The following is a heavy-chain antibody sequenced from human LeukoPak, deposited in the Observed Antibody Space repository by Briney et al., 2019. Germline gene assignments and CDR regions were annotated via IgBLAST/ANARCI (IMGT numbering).Heavy chain of an antibody. CDR1: GFTFDDYA. CDR2: ISWNSGSI. J-gene: IGHJ4*02. CDR3: ATREGNQGPFDY. D-gene: IGHD4-23*01. V-gene: IGHV3-9*01. Sequence: SLRLSCAASGFTFDDYAMHWVRQAPGKGLEWVSGISWNSGSIGYADSVKGRFTISRDNAKNSLYLQMNSLRAEDTALYYCATREGNQGPFDYWGQGTLVTVSS.